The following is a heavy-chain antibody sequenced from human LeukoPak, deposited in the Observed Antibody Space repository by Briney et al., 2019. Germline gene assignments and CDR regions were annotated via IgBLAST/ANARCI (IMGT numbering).Heavy chain of an antibody. V-gene: IGHV4-59*08. Sequence: SETLSLTCTVSGGSISSYYWSWIRQPPGKGLEWIGYIYYSGSTNYNPSLKSRVTISVDTSNNQFSLRLSSVTAADTAVYYCARQTGDYVWGSYRPNTIDYWGQGTLVTVSS. J-gene: IGHJ4*02. CDR2: IYYSGST. CDR1: GGSISSYY. D-gene: IGHD3-16*02. CDR3: ARQTGDYVWGSYRPNTIDY.